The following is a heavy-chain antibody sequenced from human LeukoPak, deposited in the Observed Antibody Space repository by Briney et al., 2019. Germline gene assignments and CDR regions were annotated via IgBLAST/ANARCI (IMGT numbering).Heavy chain of an antibody. CDR3: ARDGGYYYRSDYFDY. CDR1: GGSISSGSYY. D-gene: IGHD3-22*01. Sequence: SETLSRTCTVSGGSISSGSYYWSWIRQPAGKGLEWIGRVYSSGSTDYNPSLKSRLSISVDTSKIQFSLKLSSVTAADTAVYYCARDGGYYYRSDYFDYWGQGTLVTVSS. J-gene: IGHJ4*02. V-gene: IGHV4-61*02. CDR2: VYSSGST.